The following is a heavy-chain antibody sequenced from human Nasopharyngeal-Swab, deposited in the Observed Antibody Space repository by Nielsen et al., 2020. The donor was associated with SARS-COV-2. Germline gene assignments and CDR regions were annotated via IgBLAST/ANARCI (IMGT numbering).Heavy chain of an antibody. CDR3: ARLPRNNWRLDS. V-gene: IGHV3-21*04. Sequence: GGSLRLSCAASGFSFSTYTMNWVRQAPGKGLEWLSSISSDSGAKYNADSVKGRFTLSRANVKNSLYLKMNSLRVADTAVYFCARLPRNNWRLDSWGQGILVTVSS. D-gene: IGHD1-20*01. CDR2: ISSDSGAK. J-gene: IGHJ4*02. CDR1: GFSFSTYT.